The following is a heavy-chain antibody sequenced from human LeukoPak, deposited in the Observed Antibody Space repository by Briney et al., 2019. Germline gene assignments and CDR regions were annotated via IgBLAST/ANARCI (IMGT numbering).Heavy chain of an antibody. Sequence: GASVKVSCKASGGTFSSYAISWVRQAPGQGLEWMGGIIPIFGTANYAQKFQGRVTITADESTSTAYMELSSLRSEDTAVYYCARDALSDYGSGSYYLAHYWGQGTLVTVSS. V-gene: IGHV1-69*01. CDR3: ARDALSDYGSGSYYLAHY. CDR1: GGTFSSYA. CDR2: IIPIFGTA. J-gene: IGHJ4*02. D-gene: IGHD3-10*01.